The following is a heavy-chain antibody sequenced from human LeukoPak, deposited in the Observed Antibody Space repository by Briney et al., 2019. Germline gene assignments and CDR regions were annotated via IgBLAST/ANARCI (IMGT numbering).Heavy chain of an antibody. CDR3: ARSGSEDDAFDI. Sequence: KVSCKASGNRFTSYWIAWVRQMPGKGLEWMGIIYPGDSETRYSPSFQGQVTISADKSISTAYLQWSSQKASDTAMYYCARSGSEDDAFDIWGQGTMVTVSS. V-gene: IGHV5-51*01. CDR1: GNRFTSYW. D-gene: IGHD3-3*01. J-gene: IGHJ3*02. CDR2: IYPGDSET.